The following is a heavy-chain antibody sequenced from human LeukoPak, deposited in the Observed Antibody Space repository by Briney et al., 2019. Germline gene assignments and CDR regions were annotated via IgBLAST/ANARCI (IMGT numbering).Heavy chain of an antibody. CDR1: GFTFSDYY. CDR2: IKQDGSEK. D-gene: IGHD3-22*01. J-gene: IGHJ4*02. Sequence: PGGSLRLSCAASGFTFSDYYMSWVRQAPGKGLEWVANIKQDGSEKYYVDSVKGRFTISRDNAKNSLYLQMNSLRAEDTAVYYCARNYYYDSSGYYYAYWGQGTLVTVSS. V-gene: IGHV3-7*01. CDR3: ARNYYYDSSGYYYAY.